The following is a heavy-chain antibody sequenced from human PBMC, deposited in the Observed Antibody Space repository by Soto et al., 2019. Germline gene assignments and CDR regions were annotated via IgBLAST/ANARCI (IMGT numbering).Heavy chain of an antibody. CDR1: GFIVNSNY. J-gene: IGHJ3*02. D-gene: IGHD3-22*01. Sequence: GGSLRLSCAASGFIVNSNYMSWVRQAPGKGLEWVSVIYTGGNTFYADSVRGRFTISRDNSKNTLYLQMNSLRAEDTAVYYCQVTYFYARSGYYVSPHDAFDIWGQGTMVTVSS. V-gene: IGHV3-53*01. CDR2: IYTGGNT. CDR3: QVTYFYARSGYYVSPHDAFDI.